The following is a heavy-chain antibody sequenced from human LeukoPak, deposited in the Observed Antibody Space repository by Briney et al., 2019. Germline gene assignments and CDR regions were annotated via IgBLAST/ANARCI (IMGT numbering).Heavy chain of an antibody. CDR1: GFTFGSYW. Sequence: PGGSLRLSCAASGFTFGSYWMHWVRQAPGKGLVWVSRINSDGTSTSYADSVKGRFTISRDNAKSTLFLQLNSLTAEDTAVYYCARDRNYSPDYWGQGTLVTVSS. CDR2: INSDGTST. J-gene: IGHJ4*02. D-gene: IGHD5-18*01. V-gene: IGHV3-74*01. CDR3: ARDRNYSPDY.